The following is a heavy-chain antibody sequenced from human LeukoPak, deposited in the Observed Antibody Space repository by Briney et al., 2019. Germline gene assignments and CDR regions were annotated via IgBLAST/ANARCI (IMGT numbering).Heavy chain of an antibody. CDR1: GFTFSSYG. CDR2: ISYDGSNK. D-gene: IGHD2-15*01. Sequence: PGRSLRLSCAASGFTFSSYGMHWVRQAPGKGLEWVAVISYDGSNKYYADSVKGRFTISRDNAKNSLYLQMNSLRAEDTAVYYCARDSACSGGSCYLPDYWGQGTLVTVSS. J-gene: IGHJ4*02. V-gene: IGHV3-30*03. CDR3: ARDSACSGGSCYLPDY.